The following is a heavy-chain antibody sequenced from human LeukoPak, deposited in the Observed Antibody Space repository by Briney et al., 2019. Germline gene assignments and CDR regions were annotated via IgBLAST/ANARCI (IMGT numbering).Heavy chain of an antibody. CDR2: IKQDGSEK. CDR1: GFTFSSYW. V-gene: IGHV3-7*01. D-gene: IGHD6-13*01. J-gene: IGHJ6*03. CDR3: ARVGYSSSWRNYYYYYYMDV. Sequence: GGSLRLSCAASGFTFSSYWMSWVRQAPGKGLEWVANIKQDGSEKYYVDSVKGRFTVSRDNAKNSLYLQMNSLRAEDTAVYYCARVGYSSSWRNYYYYYYMDVWGKGTTVTVSS.